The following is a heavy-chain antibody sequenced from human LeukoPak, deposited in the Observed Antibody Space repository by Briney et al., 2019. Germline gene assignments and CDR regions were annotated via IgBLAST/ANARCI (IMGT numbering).Heavy chain of an antibody. V-gene: IGHV3-48*03. CDR3: AREGTAMVSFVY. Sequence: QPGGSLRLSCAASGFTFSSYEMNWVRQAPGKGLEWVSYISSGGNTIYYADSVKGRFTISRDNAKNSLYLQMNSLRAEDTAVYYCAREGTAMVSFVYWGQGTLVTVSS. CDR1: GFTFSSYE. CDR2: ISSGGNTI. D-gene: IGHD5-18*01. J-gene: IGHJ4*02.